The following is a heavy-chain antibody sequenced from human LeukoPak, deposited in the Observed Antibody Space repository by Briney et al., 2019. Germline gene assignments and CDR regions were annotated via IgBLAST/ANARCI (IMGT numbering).Heavy chain of an antibody. V-gene: IGHV3-21*01. CDR1: GFTFSSYS. CDR3: ARDRRGTIRYYYYYGMDV. J-gene: IGHJ6*02. CDR2: ISSSSSYI. Sequence: GGSLRLSCAASGFTFSSYSMNWVRRAPGKGLEWVSSISSSSSYIYYADSVKGRFTISRDNAKNSLYLQMNSLRAEDTAVYYCARDRRGTIRYYYYYGMDVWGQGTTVTVSS. D-gene: IGHD2-21*01.